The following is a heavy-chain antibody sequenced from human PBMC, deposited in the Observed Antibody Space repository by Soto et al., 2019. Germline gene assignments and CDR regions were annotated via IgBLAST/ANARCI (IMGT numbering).Heavy chain of an antibody. D-gene: IGHD3-22*01. CDR1: GGSISSGDYY. CDR2: IYSSGST. CDR3: ARGSYYYDSSGYYHY. V-gene: IGHV4-30-4*01. Sequence: QVQLQESGPGLVKPAQTLSLTCTVSGGSISSGDYYWSWIRQPPGKVLEWIGYIYSSGSTYYNPSIKSRVTISVDTSTDPFSRKLTSVTAADTAVYDCARGSYYYDSSGYYHYWGKGTIVAVAS. J-gene: IGHJ4*02.